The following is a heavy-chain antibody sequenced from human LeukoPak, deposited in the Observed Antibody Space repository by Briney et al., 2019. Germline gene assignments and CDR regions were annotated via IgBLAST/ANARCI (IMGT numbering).Heavy chain of an antibody. Sequence: SETLSLTCTVSDGSISSYFWSWIRQPPGKGLEWIGYIHNRGSINYNPSLKSRVTISVDPSKSQFSLKLNSVTAADTAVYYCARAYYYGSGRYSAFAYWGQGTLVTVSS. V-gene: IGHV4-59*01. CDR2: IHNRGSI. CDR1: DGSISSYF. J-gene: IGHJ4*02. D-gene: IGHD3-10*01. CDR3: ARAYYYGSGRYSAFAY.